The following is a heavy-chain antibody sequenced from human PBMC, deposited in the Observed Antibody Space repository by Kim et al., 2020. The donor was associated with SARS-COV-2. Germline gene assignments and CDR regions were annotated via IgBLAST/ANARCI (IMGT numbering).Heavy chain of an antibody. D-gene: IGHD3-16*01. CDR3: ARGRRFFY. Sequence: RSTHYYPPLKSRVPISVDTSKNRFSLKLSSVTAADTAVYYCARGRRFFYWGQGTLVTVSS. V-gene: IGHV4-34*01. J-gene: IGHJ4*02. CDR2: RST.